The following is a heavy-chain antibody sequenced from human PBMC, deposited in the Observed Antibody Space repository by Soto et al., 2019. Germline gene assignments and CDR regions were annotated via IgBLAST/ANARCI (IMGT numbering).Heavy chain of an antibody. Sequence: QVTVKESGPVLVKPTETLTLTCTVSGFSLSNAGLGVSWIRQPPGKALEWLAHIFSNDEKSYSTSLKGRLTISKDTSKSQVVLTMTNMDPVDTATYYCASTYSSSWYWFDFWGQGTLVTVSS. CDR3: ASTYSSSWYWFDF. V-gene: IGHV2-26*04. J-gene: IGHJ5*01. CDR2: IFSNDEK. D-gene: IGHD6-13*01. CDR1: GFSLSNAGLG.